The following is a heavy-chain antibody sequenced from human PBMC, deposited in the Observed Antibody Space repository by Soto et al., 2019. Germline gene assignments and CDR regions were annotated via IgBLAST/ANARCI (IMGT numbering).Heavy chain of an antibody. D-gene: IGHD3-3*01. CDR3: AFGIFGVVNLSYYYYGMDV. CDR1: GYTFTGYY. CDR2: INPNSGGT. J-gene: IGHJ6*02. Sequence: ASVKVSCKASGYTFTGYYMHWVRQAPGQGLEWMGWINPNSGGTNYAQKFQGRVTMTRDTSISTAYMELSRLRSDDTAVYYCAFGIFGVVNLSYYYYGMDVWGQGTTVTVSS. V-gene: IGHV1-2*02.